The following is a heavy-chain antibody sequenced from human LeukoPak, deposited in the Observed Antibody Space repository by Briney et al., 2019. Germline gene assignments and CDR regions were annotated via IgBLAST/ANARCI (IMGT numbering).Heavy chain of an antibody. CDR1: GFTFDDYA. CDR2: ISWNSGSI. J-gene: IGHJ4*02. V-gene: IGHV3-9*01. Sequence: GGSLRLSCAASGFTFDDYAMHWVRQAPGKGLEWVSGISWNSGSIGYADSVKGRFTISRDNAKNSLYLQMNSLRAEDTALYYCAKDGNYDFWSGYMPLDYWGQGTLVTVSS. CDR3: AKDGNYDFWSGYMPLDY. D-gene: IGHD3-3*01.